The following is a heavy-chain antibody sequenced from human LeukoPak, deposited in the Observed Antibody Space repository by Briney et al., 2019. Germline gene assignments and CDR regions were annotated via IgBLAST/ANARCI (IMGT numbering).Heavy chain of an antibody. D-gene: IGHD3-3*02. CDR3: ATWQFWSGDLFEY. Sequence: PGGSLRLSCVDSGFPFTTYGMIWVPQAPGKGLEWVANIKDDGSQTYSVDSVKGRFTLSRDNAKNSIYLQMNSLRPDDTAVYYCATWQFWSGDLFEYWGQGAHVTVSS. CDR1: GFPFTTYG. V-gene: IGHV3-7*01. CDR2: IKDDGSQT. J-gene: IGHJ4*02.